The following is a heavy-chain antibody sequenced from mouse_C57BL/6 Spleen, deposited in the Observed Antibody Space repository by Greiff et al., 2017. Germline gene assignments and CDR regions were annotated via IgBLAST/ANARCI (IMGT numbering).Heavy chain of an antibody. Sequence: VQVVESGAELARPGASVKMSCKASGSTFTSSTMHWVKHRPGQGLEWIGDITPSSGYTKYNQKFKDTATLTADTSSITAYMQLSILTSADSAVYDCARFDINFAWFGYWGQGTLVTVSA. CDR1: GSTFTSST. CDR3: ARFDINFAWFGY. CDR2: ITPSSGYT. V-gene: IGHV1-4*01. J-gene: IGHJ3*01. D-gene: IGHD2-5*01.